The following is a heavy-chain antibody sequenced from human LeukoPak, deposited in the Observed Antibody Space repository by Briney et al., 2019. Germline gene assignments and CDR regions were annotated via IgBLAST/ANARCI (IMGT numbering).Heavy chain of an antibody. D-gene: IGHD1-26*01. J-gene: IGHJ4*02. CDR1: GGSISSSY. Sequence: PSETLSLTCTVSGGSISSSYWSWIRQPPGKGLEWLGYIYYSGSTNYNPSLRSRVTISVDTSKNQFSLNLTSVAAADTAVYYCAGVNSGSYYEFDSWGQGTPVIVSS. CDR3: AGVNSGSYYEFDS. V-gene: IGHV4-59*01. CDR2: IYYSGST.